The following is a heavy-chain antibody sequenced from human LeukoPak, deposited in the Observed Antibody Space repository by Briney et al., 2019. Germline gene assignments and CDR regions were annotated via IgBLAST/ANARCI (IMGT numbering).Heavy chain of an antibody. D-gene: IGHD4-23*01. CDR1: GFTFSSYA. J-gene: IGHJ5*02. Sequence: GGSLRLSCEASGFTFSSYAMSWVRQAPGRGLEWDSGISGSGGTTYYADSVQGRFTISRDNPKNTLYLQMNSLRAEDTAVYYCAKDLSSTVVRQGWFDPWGQGTLVTVSS. V-gene: IGHV3-23*01. CDR2: ISGSGGTT. CDR3: AKDLSSTVVRQGWFDP.